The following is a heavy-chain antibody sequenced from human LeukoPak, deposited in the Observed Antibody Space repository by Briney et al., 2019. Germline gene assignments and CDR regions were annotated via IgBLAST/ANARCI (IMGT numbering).Heavy chain of an antibody. V-gene: IGHV4-31*03. CDR1: GGSISSGGYY. D-gene: IGHD5-18*01. Sequence: SETLSLTCTVSGGSISSGGYYWSWIRQHPGKGLEWIGYIYYSGSTYYNPSLKSRVTISVDTSKNQFSLKLSSVTAADTAVYYCARAPVDTAMVTIGYYFDYWGQGTLVTVSS. J-gene: IGHJ4*02. CDR3: ARAPVDTAMVTIGYYFDY. CDR2: IYYSGST.